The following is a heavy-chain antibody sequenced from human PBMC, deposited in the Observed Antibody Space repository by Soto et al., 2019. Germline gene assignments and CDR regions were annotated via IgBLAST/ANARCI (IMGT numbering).Heavy chain of an antibody. V-gene: IGHV1-18*04. J-gene: IGHJ6*02. CDR2: ISAYNGNT. Sequence: AASVKVSCKASGYTFTSYGISWVRQAPGQGLEWMGWISAYNGNTNYAQKLQGRVTMTTDTSTSTAYLELRSLRSDDTAVYYCARGPNYYGSGSYYNVGYYGMDVWGQGTTVTVSS. CDR1: GYTFTSYG. CDR3: ARGPNYYGSGSYYNVGYYGMDV. D-gene: IGHD3-10*01.